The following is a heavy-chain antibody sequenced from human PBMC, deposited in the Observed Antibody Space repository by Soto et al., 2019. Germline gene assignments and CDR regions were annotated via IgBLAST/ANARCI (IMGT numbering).Heavy chain of an antibody. CDR2: TYYRSKWYN. CDR1: GDSVSSNSAA. CDR3: AREGVVRIAVAGTLSKLDY. J-gene: IGHJ4*02. V-gene: IGHV6-1*01. Sequence: QVQLQQSGPGLVKPSQTLSLTCAISGDSVSSNSAAWNWIRQSPSRGLEWLGRTYYRSKWYNDYAVSVKSRITINPDTSKNQFSLQLNSVTPEDTAVYYCAREGVVRIAVAGTLSKLDYWGQGTLVTVSS. D-gene: IGHD6-19*01.